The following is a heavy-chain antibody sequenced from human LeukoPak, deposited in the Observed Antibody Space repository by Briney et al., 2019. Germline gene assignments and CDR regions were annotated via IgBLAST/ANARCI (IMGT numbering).Heavy chain of an antibody. V-gene: IGHV3-23*01. CDR1: GFTFSDYA. D-gene: IGHD3-3*01. Sequence: GGSLRLSCAASGFTFSDYALSWVRQAPGKGLEWVSGISGSGKNIHYADSVKGRFTISRDNSKNTLYLQMNSLRAEDTAVYYCARDPTPPNYDFWSGYSRDWYFDLWGRGTLVTVSS. CDR2: ISGSGKNI. CDR3: ARDPTPPNYDFWSGYSRDWYFDL. J-gene: IGHJ2*01.